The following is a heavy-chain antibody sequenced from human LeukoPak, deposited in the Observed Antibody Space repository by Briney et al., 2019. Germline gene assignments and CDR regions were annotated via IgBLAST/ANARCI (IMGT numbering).Heavy chain of an antibody. CDR3: AKDMSSWNYFDY. D-gene: IGHD1-26*01. CDR2: ISWNSGSI. V-gene: IGHV3-9*01. Sequence: GGSLRLSCAASGFTFDDYAMHWVRQAPGKGLEWVSGISWNSGSIGYADSVKGRFTISRDNAKNSLYLQMNSLRAEDTALYYCAKDMSSWNYFDYWGQGTLVTVSS. CDR1: GFTFDDYA. J-gene: IGHJ4*02.